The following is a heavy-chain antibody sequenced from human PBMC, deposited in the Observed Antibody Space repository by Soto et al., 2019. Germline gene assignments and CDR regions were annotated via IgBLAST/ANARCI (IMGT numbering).Heavy chain of an antibody. CDR3: ARHGYNYGGGYFDY. D-gene: IGHD5-18*01. J-gene: IGHJ4*02. Sequence: EVQLVESGGGLVQSGGSLRLSCAASGVTVSSNYMSWVRQAPGKGLEWVSVIYSGGSTYYADSAKGRFTISRDNSKNTLYLQMNSLRAEDTAVYYCARHGYNYGGGYFDYWGQGTLVTVSS. V-gene: IGHV3-66*04. CDR2: IYSGGST. CDR1: GVTVSSNY.